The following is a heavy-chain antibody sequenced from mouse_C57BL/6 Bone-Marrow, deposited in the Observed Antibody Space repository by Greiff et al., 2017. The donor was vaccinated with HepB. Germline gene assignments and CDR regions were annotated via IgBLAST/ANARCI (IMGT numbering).Heavy chain of an antibody. V-gene: IGHV1-72*01. J-gene: IGHJ2*01. D-gene: IGHD1-1*01. CDR3: ARDGIYYCGSSSFDY. Sequence: QVQLQQPGAELVKPGASVKLSCTATGYTFTSYWMHWVKQRTGRGLEWIGRVDSNSGGTKYNEKFKSKATLTVATPSTTAYMQLSSLTSEDSAVYYCARDGIYYCGSSSFDYWGQGTTLTVSS. CDR2: VDSNSGGT. CDR1: GYTFTSYW.